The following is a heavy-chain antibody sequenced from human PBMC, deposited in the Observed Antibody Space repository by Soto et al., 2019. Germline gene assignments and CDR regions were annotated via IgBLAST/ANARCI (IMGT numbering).Heavy chain of an antibody. CDR1: GGSISSGNYY. V-gene: IGHV4-30-4*01. J-gene: IGHJ6*02. D-gene: IGHD6-13*01. CDR2: ISYSGSA. CDR3: ARAGAAGGYYYGMDV. Sequence: PSETLSLTCTVSGGSISSGNYYWSWIRQPPGKGLEWIGFISYSGSAYYNPSLKSRVTISVDTSKNQFSLNLSFVTAADTAVYYCARAGAAGGYYYGMDVWGQGTTVTVSS.